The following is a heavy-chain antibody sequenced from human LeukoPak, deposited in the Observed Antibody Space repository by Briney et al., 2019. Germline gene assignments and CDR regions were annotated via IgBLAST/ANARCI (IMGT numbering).Heavy chain of an antibody. CDR3: ARVQRDSGGSYYTGDFDY. V-gene: IGHV4-59*12. Sequence: PSETLSLTCTVSGGSISSYYWSWIRQPPGKGLEWIGYIYYSGSTNYNPSLKSRVTISVDTSKNQFSLKLSSVTAADTAVYYCARVQRDSGGSYYTGDFDYWGQGTLVTVSS. CDR1: GGSISSYY. D-gene: IGHD1-26*01. J-gene: IGHJ4*02. CDR2: IYYSGST.